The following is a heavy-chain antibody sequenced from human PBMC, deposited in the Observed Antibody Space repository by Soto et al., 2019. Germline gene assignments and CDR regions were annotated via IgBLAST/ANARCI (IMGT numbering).Heavy chain of an antibody. CDR2: VIPTLATA. Sequence: QVQLVQSGAEVKKPGSSVKVSCKTSGGPFNNHAINWVRQAPGQGLEWVGLVIPTLATADYAQKFQGRVTMTADEVTNTAYMELSSLGSDDTGVYYCASDYGEIDAFDIWGQGTVVTVSS. CDR1: GGPFNNHA. D-gene: IGHD4-17*01. V-gene: IGHV1-69*01. CDR3: ASDYGEIDAFDI. J-gene: IGHJ3*02.